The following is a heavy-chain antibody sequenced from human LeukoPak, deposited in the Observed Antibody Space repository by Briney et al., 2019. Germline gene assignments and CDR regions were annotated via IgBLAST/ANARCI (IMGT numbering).Heavy chain of an antibody. J-gene: IGHJ3*02. D-gene: IGHD3-10*01. CDR1: GGSISSNY. Sequence: SETLSLTCTVSGGSISSNYWSWIRQPPGKGLEWIGYIYNSGATSYNPSLKSRVTMSVDTFKNHFSLKLSSVTAADTAVYYCARHPPSGAFDIWGQGTMVTVSS. CDR2: IYNSGAT. V-gene: IGHV4-59*08. CDR3: ARHPPSGAFDI.